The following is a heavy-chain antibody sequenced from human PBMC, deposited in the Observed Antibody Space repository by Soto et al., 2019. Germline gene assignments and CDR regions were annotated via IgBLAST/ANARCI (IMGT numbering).Heavy chain of an antibody. D-gene: IGHD3-22*01. Sequence: ASVKVYCKASGYTFTGYYMHWVRQAPGQGLEWMGWINPNSGGTNYAQKFQGWVTMTRDTSISTAYMELSRLRSDDTAVYYCARDRVSSGYFYGVMDVWGQGTTVTVSS. V-gene: IGHV1-2*04. CDR3: ARDRVSSGYFYGVMDV. CDR1: GYTFTGYY. CDR2: INPNSGGT. J-gene: IGHJ6*02.